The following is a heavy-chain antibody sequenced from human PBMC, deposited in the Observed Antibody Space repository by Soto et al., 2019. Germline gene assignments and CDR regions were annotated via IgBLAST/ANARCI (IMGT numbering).Heavy chain of an antibody. J-gene: IGHJ6*03. CDR3: ARDGYCSSTSCYAGGYYYYMDV. CDR1: GFTFSSYG. D-gene: IGHD2-2*01. V-gene: IGHV3-33*01. CDR2: IWYDGSNK. Sequence: QVQLVESGGGVVQPGRSLRLSCAASGFTFSSYGMHWVRQAPGKGLEWVAVIWYDGSNKYYADSVKGRFTISRDNSKNTLYLQMNSLRAEDTAVYYCARDGYCSSTSCYAGGYYYYMDVWGKGTTVTVSS.